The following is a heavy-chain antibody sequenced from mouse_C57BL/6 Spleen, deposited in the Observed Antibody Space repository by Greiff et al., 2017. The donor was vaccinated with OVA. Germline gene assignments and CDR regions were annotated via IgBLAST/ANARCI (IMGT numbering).Heavy chain of an antibody. D-gene: IGHD3-2*02. J-gene: IGHJ4*01. CDR2: INPNNGGT. V-gene: IGHV1-18*01. CDR1: GYTFTDYN. Sequence: VHVKQSGPELVKPGASVKIPCKASGYTFTDYNMDWVKQSHGKSLEWIGDINPNNGGTIYNQKFKGKATLTVDKSSSTAYMELRSLTSEDTAVYYCARRPGLRLRENYAMDYWGQGTSVTVSS. CDR3: ARRPGLRLRENYAMDY.